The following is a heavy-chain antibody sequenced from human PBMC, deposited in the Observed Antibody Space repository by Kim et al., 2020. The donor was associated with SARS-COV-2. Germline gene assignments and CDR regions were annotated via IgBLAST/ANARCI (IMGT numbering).Heavy chain of an antibody. V-gene: IGHV4-34*01. CDR3: AITRRITIFGLVIETYGMDG. CDR1: GGSFSGYY. D-gene: IGHD3-3*01. CDR2: INHSGST. Sequence: ETLSLTCAVYGGSFSGYYWSWIRQPPGKGLEWIGEINHSGSTNYNPSLKSRVTISVDTSKNQFSLKLSSVTAADTAVYYCAITRRITIFGLVIETYGMDGWGQGTTVTVSS. J-gene: IGHJ6*02.